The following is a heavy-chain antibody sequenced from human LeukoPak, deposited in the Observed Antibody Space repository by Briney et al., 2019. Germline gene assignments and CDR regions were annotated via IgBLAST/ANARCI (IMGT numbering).Heavy chain of an antibody. Sequence: SETLSLTCAVYGGSFSGYYWSWIRQPPGKGLEWIGEINHSGSTNYNPSLKSRVTISVDTSKNQFSLKLSSVTAADTAVYYCARVIAARLSYYYGMDVWGQGTTVTVS. J-gene: IGHJ6*02. CDR1: GGSFSGYY. CDR3: ARVIAARLSYYYGMDV. V-gene: IGHV4-34*01. D-gene: IGHD6-6*01. CDR2: INHSGST.